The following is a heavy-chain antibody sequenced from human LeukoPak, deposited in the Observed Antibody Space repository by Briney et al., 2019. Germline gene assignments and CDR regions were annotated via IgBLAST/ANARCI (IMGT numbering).Heavy chain of an antibody. D-gene: IGHD2-15*01. CDR2: ISGRGATT. Sequence: PGGSLRLSCAASGFTFSNYAMNWVRQAPGKGLEWASAISGRGATTYYADSVKGRFTISRDNSKNTLYLQMNSLRAEDTAVYYCAKGRCSEYPYQYMDVWGKGTTVTVSS. J-gene: IGHJ6*03. CDR3: AKGRCSEYPYQYMDV. CDR1: GFTFSNYA. V-gene: IGHV3-23*01.